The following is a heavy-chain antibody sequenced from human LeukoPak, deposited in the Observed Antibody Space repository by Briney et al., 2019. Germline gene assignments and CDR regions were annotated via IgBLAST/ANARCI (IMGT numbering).Heavy chain of an antibody. CDR1: GYTFTGYY. CDR3: ARVVRGSGSYQDY. J-gene: IGHJ4*02. Sequence: ASVKVSCKDSGYTFTGYYMHWVRQAPGQGLEWMGRINPNSGGTNYAQKFQGRVTMTRDTSISTAYMELSRLRSDDTAVYYCARVVRGSGSYQDYWGQGTLVTVSS. CDR2: INPNSGGT. V-gene: IGHV1-2*06. D-gene: IGHD3-10*01.